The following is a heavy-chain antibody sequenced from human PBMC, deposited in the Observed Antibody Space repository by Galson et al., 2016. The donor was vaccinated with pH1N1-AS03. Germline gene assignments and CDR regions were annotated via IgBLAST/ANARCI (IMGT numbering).Heavy chain of an antibody. CDR2: ITSSSRTI. J-gene: IGHJ4*02. CDR3: ARNRLYSSQIGFDY. V-gene: IGHV3-11*01. Sequence: PLRLSCAASGFTFIDYYMSWIRQAPGKGLEWVSSITSSSRTIYYADSVKGRFTISRDSSKSTVYMQVNSLRAEDTAVYFCARNRLYSSQIGFDYWAQGTLVTVSS. D-gene: IGHD6-13*01. CDR1: GFTFIDYY.